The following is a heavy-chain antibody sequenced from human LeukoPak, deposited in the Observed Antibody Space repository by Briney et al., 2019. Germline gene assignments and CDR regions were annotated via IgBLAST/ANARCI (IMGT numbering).Heavy chain of an antibody. CDR1: GATLNIGHA. Sequence: SVKVSCKAFGATLNIGHAFIWARQAPGQGLQWMGRIIPFLGEVNYAQNFQGRVSFTADKSTATMYMEMESLRLDDTAIYYCSPCGHAYDWFGPWGQGTLVTVSS. V-gene: IGHV1-69*04. J-gene: IGHJ5*02. CDR2: IIPFLGEV. D-gene: IGHD5-12*01. CDR3: SPCGHAYDWFGP.